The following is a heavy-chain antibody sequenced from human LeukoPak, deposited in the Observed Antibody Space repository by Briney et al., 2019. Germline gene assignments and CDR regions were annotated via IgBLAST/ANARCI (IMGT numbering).Heavy chain of an antibody. D-gene: IGHD3-10*01. CDR1: GGFFSVYY. CDR3: ARFSITIVRGVISDGVWFDP. J-gene: IGHJ5*02. V-gene: IGHV4-34*01. CDR2: INPSGST. Sequence: PSGSLSLTCAVYGGFFSVYYWSWIRQPPGKGLEWIGEINPSGSTNYNTSLKGRVTISVDTSKNKLSLKLSSVTAADTAVYYCARFSITIVRGVISDGVWFDPWGQGTLVTVSS.